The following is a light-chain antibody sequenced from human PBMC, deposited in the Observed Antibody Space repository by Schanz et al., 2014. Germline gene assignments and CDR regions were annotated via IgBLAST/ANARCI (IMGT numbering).Light chain of an antibody. CDR2: WAS. Sequence: DIVMTQSPDSLAVSLGERATINCRSSQTVLYSSINKNYLAWYQQKPGQPPKLLIYWASTRESGVPERFSGSGSGTDFTFARCWLHCEDVAVEYCQHYYSTPPTFGQGTKVEIK. CDR3: QHYYSTPPT. V-gene: IGKV4-1*01. CDR1: QTVLYSSINKNY. J-gene: IGKJ1*01.